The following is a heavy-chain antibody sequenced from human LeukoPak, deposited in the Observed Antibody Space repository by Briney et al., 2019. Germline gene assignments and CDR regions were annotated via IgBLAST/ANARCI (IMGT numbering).Heavy chain of an antibody. CDR1: GGSISSGGYY. J-gene: IGHJ3*02. D-gene: IGHD3-3*01. Sequence: SETLSLTCTVSGGSISSGGYYWSWIRQHPGKGLEWIGYIYYSGSTYYNPSLKSRVTISVDTSKNQFSLKLSSVTAADTAVYYCARTCYDFWGGYYTGADLGAFDIWGQGTMVTVSS. CDR3: ARTCYDFWGGYYTGADLGAFDI. CDR2: IYYSGST. V-gene: IGHV4-31*03.